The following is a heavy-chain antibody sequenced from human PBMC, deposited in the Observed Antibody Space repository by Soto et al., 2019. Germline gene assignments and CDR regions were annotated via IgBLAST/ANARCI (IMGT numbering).Heavy chain of an antibody. CDR2: ISVSGYST. CDR1: GLPFTTYA. Sequence: GGCLRRSCAASGLPFTTYAMSWVRQAPGKGLEWVSTISVSGYSTYYADSVKGRCTISRDNSKNTLFLQMNSLTAEDTAVYYCRLAHFASYYYVSDVCGQGTTGPVS. J-gene: IGHJ6*02. CDR3: RLAHFASYYYVSDV. V-gene: IGHV3-23*01.